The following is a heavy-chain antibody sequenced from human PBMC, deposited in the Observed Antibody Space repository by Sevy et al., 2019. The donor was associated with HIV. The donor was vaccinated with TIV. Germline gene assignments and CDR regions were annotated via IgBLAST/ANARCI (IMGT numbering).Heavy chain of an antibody. D-gene: IGHD6-13*01. V-gene: IGHV3-53*01. CDR2: IYSGGST. Sequence: GGSLRLSCAVSGLTVDSNYMSWVRQAPGKGLEWVSIIYSGGSTYYADSVKGRFTISTDNSKNTLGLQMNSLRAEDTAVYYCARGGLDSNWFRSFDYWGQGTLVTVSS. CDR1: GLTVDSNY. CDR3: ARGGLDSNWFRSFDY. J-gene: IGHJ4*02.